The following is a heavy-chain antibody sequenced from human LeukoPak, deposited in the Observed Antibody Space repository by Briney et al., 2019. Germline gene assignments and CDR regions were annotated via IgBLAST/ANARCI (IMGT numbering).Heavy chain of an antibody. J-gene: IGHJ4*02. V-gene: IGHV1-3*03. CDR1: GYDFTKYA. Sequence: ASVKVSCKASGYDFTKYAVQWVRQAPGQRLEWMGWIDAGNGRTKYSQDFQGRVTITRDTSARIAYMELSSLTSDDMSVYYCARGIRGHDYWGQGTLVTVPS. D-gene: IGHD3-10*01. CDR3: ARGIRGHDY. CDR2: IDAGNGRT.